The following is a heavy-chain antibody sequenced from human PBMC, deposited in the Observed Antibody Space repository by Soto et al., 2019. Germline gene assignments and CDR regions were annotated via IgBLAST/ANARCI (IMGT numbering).Heavy chain of an antibody. CDR3: ASGETSLGV. J-gene: IGHJ6*02. CDR1: RDTFTKYA. Sequence: VHLVQSGAEVKKPGSSVKGSCKTSRDTFTKYAFNWVRQAPGQGIEWMGWIIPIFSSRNYAETVQGRVTITADDSTSTAYMELRSLSFEDTAVYYCASGETSLGVWVQGTTVTVSS. CDR2: IIPIFSSR. V-gene: IGHV1-69*01.